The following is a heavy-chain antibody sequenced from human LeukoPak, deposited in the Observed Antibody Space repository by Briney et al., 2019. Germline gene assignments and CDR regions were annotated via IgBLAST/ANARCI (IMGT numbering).Heavy chain of an antibody. CDR3: AKDGMGVGVLWFGELRENYYMDV. CDR2: IRYDGSNK. Sequence: PGGSLRLSCAASGFTFSTSGMHWVRQAPGKGLEWVAFIRYDGSNKYYADSVKGRFTISRDNSKNTLYLQMNSLRAEDTAVYYCAKDGMGVGVLWFGELRENYYMDVWGKGTTVTISS. J-gene: IGHJ6*03. D-gene: IGHD3-10*01. CDR1: GFTFSTSG. V-gene: IGHV3-30*02.